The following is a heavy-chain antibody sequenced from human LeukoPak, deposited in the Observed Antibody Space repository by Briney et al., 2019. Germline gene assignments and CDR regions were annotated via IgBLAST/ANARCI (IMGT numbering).Heavy chain of an antibody. D-gene: IGHD2-15*01. Sequence: ASVKVSCKASGYTFTGYYMHWVRQAPGQGLEWMGWINPNSGGTNYAQKFQGRVTMTRDTSISTAYMELSRLRSDDTAVYYCARWGGYCSGGSCYHYYYYGMDVWGQGTTVTVSS. J-gene: IGHJ6*02. CDR2: INPNSGGT. V-gene: IGHV1-2*02. CDR3: ARWGGYCSGGSCYHYYYYGMDV. CDR1: GYTFTGYY.